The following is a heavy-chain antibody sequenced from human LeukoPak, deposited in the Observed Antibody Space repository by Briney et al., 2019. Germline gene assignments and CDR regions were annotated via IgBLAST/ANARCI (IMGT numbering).Heavy chain of an antibody. J-gene: IGHJ4*02. V-gene: IGHV3-23*01. CDR1: GFSFRDYA. CDR3: AKDTPLTAYTSGWSNNCFDY. D-gene: IGHD6-13*01. CDR2: VSGGAEAT. Sequence: GGSLKLSCAASGFSFRDYAMTWVRQAPGKGLEWVSTVSGGAEATYYADSVKGRFAISRDNSKSALYLQMNSLRAEDTAIYYCAKDTPLTAYTSGWSNNCFDYWGQGTLVTVSS.